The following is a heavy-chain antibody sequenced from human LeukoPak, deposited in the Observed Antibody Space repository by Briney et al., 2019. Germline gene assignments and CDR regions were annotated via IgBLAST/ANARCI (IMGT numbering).Heavy chain of an antibody. V-gene: IGHV3-30*04. J-gene: IGHJ4*02. CDR2: LSYDGSNK. CDR3: ARSGINSASSGQKFDY. CDR1: GFTFSSYA. D-gene: IGHD3-22*01. Sequence: GSLRLSCAASGFTFSSYAMHWVRQAPGKGLEWLAALSYDGSNKYYADSVKGRFTISRDNPKNTLYLQMNSLRAEDTAVYYCARSGINSASSGQKFDYWGQGTLVTVSS.